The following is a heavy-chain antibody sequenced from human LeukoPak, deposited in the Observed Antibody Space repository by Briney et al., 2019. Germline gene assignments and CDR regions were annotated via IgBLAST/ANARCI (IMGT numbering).Heavy chain of an antibody. CDR2: VSGSGGST. CDR1: GFIVSSNY. CDR3: AKRATDNWYFDL. J-gene: IGHJ2*01. V-gene: IGHV3-23*01. Sequence: GGSLRLSCAASGFIVSSNYMSWVRQAPGKGLEWVSAVSGSGGSTDYADSVKGRFTISRDNSKNTLYLQMNSLRAEDTAVYYCAKRATDNWYFDLWGRGTLVTVSS.